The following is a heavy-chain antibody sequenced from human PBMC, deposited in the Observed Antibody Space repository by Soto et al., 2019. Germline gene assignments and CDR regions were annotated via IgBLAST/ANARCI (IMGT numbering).Heavy chain of an antibody. D-gene: IGHD6-13*01. CDR2: ISSSSSYI. V-gene: IGHV3-21*01. CDR3: ARERSSSWDTNNDAFDI. J-gene: IGHJ3*02. CDR1: GFTFSSYS. Sequence: EVQLVESGGGLVKPGGSLRLSCAASGFTFSSYSMNWVRQAPGKGLEWVSSISSSSSYIYYADSVKGRFTISRDNAKNSLYLQMNSLRAEDTAVYYCARERSSSWDTNNDAFDIWGQGTMVTVSS.